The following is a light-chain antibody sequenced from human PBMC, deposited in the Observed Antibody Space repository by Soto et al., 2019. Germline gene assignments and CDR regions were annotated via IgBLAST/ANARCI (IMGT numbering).Light chain of an antibody. J-gene: IGLJ2*01. V-gene: IGLV2-8*01. CDR1: SSDVGGYNY. CDR3: SSYAGSDNFEV. Sequence: QSALTQPPSASGSPGQSVTISCTGTSSDVGGYNYVSWYQQHPGKAPKLMIYEVSKRPSGVPDRFSGSNSANTASLTVSGLQAEDEADYYCSSYAGSDNFEVFGGGTKVTVL. CDR2: EVS.